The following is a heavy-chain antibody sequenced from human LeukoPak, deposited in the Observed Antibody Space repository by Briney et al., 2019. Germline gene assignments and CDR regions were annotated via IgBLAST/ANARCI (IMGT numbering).Heavy chain of an antibody. Sequence: PGWSLRLSCPASGFTFSSYGMHWVRQAPGKGLVWVSRIKGDGSGASYADSVKGRFTISRDNAKNTLYLEMKSLRAEDTAVYYCACTSRPIDAWGQGTLVTVSS. CDR3: ACTSRPIDA. CDR2: IKGDGSGA. J-gene: IGHJ5*02. D-gene: IGHD2-8*01. CDR1: GFTFSSYG. V-gene: IGHV3-74*01.